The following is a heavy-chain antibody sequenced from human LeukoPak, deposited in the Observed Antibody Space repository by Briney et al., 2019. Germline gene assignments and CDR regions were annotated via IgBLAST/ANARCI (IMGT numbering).Heavy chain of an antibody. Sequence: PGGSLRLSCAASGFTFSIYAMSWVRQVPGKGLEWVSVISGSGGNTYYADSVKGRFTISRDNSKNTPYLQMNSLRAEDTAVYYCAKDRGSGSSSYYYYGMDVWGKGTTVTVSS. CDR3: AKDRGSGSSSYYYYGMDV. J-gene: IGHJ6*04. V-gene: IGHV3-23*01. CDR2: ISGSGGNT. CDR1: GFTFSIYA. D-gene: IGHD3-10*01.